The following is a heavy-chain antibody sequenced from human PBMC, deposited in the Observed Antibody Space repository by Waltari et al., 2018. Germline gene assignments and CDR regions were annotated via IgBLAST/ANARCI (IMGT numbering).Heavy chain of an antibody. CDR3: ARHQSPSIAAADDAFDI. D-gene: IGHD6-13*01. CDR1: GYSVTIYW. Sequence: ELQLVQTGAEVKKPGESRKISCKGSGYSVTIYWIGWVLQIPGKGLEWMGIIYPGDSDTRYSPSFQGQVTISADKSISTAYLQWSSLKASDTAMYYCARHQSPSIAAADDAFDIWGQGTMVTVSS. V-gene: IGHV5-51*01. J-gene: IGHJ3*02. CDR2: IYPGDSDT.